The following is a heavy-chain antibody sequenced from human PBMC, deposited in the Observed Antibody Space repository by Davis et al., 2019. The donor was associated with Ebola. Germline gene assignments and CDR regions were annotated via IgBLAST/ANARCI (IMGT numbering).Heavy chain of an antibody. D-gene: IGHD3-22*01. Sequence: PSETLSLTCTVSGGSISRGGSYWTWIRQHPGKGLEWIGYIYYSESTYYKPSLKSRVTISLATSKNQFSLNLYSVTAADTAVYYCARDLRYDSSGYDYYFYMDVWGKGTTVTVSS. V-gene: IGHV4-31*03. CDR1: GGSISRGGSY. J-gene: IGHJ6*03. CDR3: ARDLRYDSSGYDYYFYMDV. CDR2: IYYSEST.